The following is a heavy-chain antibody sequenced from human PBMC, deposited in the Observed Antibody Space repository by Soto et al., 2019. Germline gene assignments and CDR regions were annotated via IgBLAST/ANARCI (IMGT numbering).Heavy chain of an antibody. CDR1: GGSVSSAKYY. D-gene: IGHD1-26*01. Sequence: SETLSLTLSVSGGSVSSAKYYWSWIRQPPGKGLDWIGHIYNTVDTKYKLSLQSRVTISVDTSKNQFSLRLNSVTAAETAVYYCARTREGSYYPAIFDYWVQGTLVTVSS. V-gene: IGHV4-61*01. J-gene: IGHJ4*02. CDR2: IYNTVDT. CDR3: ARTREGSYYPAIFDY.